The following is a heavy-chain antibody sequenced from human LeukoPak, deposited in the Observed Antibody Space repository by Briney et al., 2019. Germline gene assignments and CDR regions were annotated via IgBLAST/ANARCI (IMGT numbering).Heavy chain of an antibody. CDR1: GFIFSNYW. J-gene: IGHJ4*02. D-gene: IGHD3-16*01. Sequence: PGGSLRLSCAGSGFIFSNYWMSWVRQAPGKGLEWVANIKQDGSEKYYVDSVKGRFTISRDNAKNSLYLQMNSLRAEDTAVYYCAKGARLRLGENFDYWGQGTLVTVSS. CDR2: IKQDGSEK. V-gene: IGHV3-7*03. CDR3: AKGARLRLGENFDY.